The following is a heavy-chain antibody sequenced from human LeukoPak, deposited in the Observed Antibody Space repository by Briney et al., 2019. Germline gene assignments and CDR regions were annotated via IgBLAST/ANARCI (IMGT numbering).Heavy chain of an antibody. CDR2: IDSIGDST. J-gene: IGHJ4*02. CDR1: GFTFNSYA. Sequence: PGGSLRLSCAASGFTFNSYAMQWVRQAPGKGLEYVSVIDSIGDSTYYADSVRDRFTISRDNSKNTVHLQMDSLRAEDMAVYYCARADCDSSGCHTVSYWGQGTLVTVSS. V-gene: IGHV3-64*02. CDR3: ARADCDSSGCHTVSY. D-gene: IGHD2-2*02.